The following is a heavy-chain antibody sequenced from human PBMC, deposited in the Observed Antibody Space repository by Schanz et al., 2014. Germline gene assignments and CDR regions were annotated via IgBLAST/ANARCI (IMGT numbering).Heavy chain of an antibody. CDR1: GFSFSSYS. V-gene: IGHV3-48*01. J-gene: IGHJ4*02. CDR3: ASPSGYSDYGTYFDF. CDR2: IDGKSTTV. Sequence: DLVESGGGLIQRGESLRLSCSASGFSFSSYSMNWVRQAPGKGLEWLSYIDGKSTTVYYADSVKGRFTVSRDNARNSLYLHMNALGAEDTAVYYCASPSGYSDYGTYFDFWGQGTLVTVSS. D-gene: IGHD5-12*01.